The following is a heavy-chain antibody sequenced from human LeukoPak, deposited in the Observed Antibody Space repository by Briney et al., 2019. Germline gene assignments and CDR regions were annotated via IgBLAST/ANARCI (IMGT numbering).Heavy chain of an antibody. CDR2: INPNSGDT. CDR3: ALGLQGNGAHFDN. V-gene: IGHV1-2*06. Sequence: ASVKVSCKASGYTFTGHYMHWVRQAPGQGLEWMGRINPNSGDTNYAQKYQGRVTMTRDTSISTAYMDLSRLRSDDTAVHYCALGLQGNGAHFDNWGQGTLVTVSS. J-gene: IGHJ4*02. CDR1: GYTFTGHY. D-gene: IGHD3-10*01.